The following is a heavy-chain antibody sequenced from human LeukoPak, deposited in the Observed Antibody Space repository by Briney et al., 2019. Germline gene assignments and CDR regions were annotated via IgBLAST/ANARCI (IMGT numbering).Heavy chain of an antibody. D-gene: IGHD3-3*01. CDR3: ARGTALRFLEWLFDY. CDR2: IKPDGSDK. CDR1: GFTFSTYW. V-gene: IGHV3-7*01. J-gene: IGHJ4*02. Sequence: GGSLRLSCEASGFTFSTYWMSWVRQAPGKGPECVANIKPDGSDKYYVDSMKGRFTISRDNAKNSLYLQMNSLRAEDTAVYYCARGTALRFLEWLFDYWGQGTLVTVSS.